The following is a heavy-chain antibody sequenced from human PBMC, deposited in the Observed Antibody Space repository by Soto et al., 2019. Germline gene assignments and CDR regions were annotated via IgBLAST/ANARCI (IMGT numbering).Heavy chain of an antibody. V-gene: IGHV1-46*01. CDR2: INSSGGST. CDR3: ARERESSGPFDH. Sequence: ASVKVSCKASGYTFTNYFLHWVRQAPGQGLEWMGIINSSGGSTNYAQRFQGRVTMTRDTSTNTVYMEVSSLRSEDTAVYYCARERESSGPFDHWGQGTLVTVSS. J-gene: IGHJ4*02. D-gene: IGHD3-22*01. CDR1: GYTFTNYF.